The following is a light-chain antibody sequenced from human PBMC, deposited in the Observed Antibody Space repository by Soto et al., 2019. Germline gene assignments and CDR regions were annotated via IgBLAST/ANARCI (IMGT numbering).Light chain of an antibody. J-gene: IGLJ1*01. Sequence: QSVLTQPASVSGSPGQSITISCTGTSSDVGGYNYVSWYQQHPGKAPKLMIYDVSNRPSGVSNRFSGSKSGNTASLTISGIQAAEEADYYCSSYTSSSTRVFGTGTKLT. CDR2: DVS. V-gene: IGLV2-14*01. CDR1: SSDVGGYNY. CDR3: SSYTSSSTRV.